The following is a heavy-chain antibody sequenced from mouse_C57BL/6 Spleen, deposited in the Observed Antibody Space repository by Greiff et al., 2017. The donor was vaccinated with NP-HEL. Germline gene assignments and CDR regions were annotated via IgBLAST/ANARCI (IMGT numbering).Heavy chain of an antibody. CDR3: ATSYDGYYAWFAY. CDR1: GYTFTSYW. CDR2: IHPNSGST. Sequence: VQLQQPGAELVKPGASVKLSCKASGYTFTSYWMHWVKQRPGQGLEWIGMIHPNSGSTNYNEKFKSKATLTVDKSSSTAYMQLSSLPSEDSAVYYCATSYDGYYAWFAYWGQGTLVTVSA. D-gene: IGHD2-3*01. V-gene: IGHV1-64*01. J-gene: IGHJ3*01.